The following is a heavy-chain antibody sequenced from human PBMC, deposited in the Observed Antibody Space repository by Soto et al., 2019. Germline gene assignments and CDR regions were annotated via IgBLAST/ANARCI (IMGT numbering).Heavy chain of an antibody. D-gene: IGHD2-8*01. Sequence: PGGSLRLSCAASGFTVSSNYMSWVRQAPGKGLEWVSVIYSGGSTYYADSVKGRFTISRHNSKNTLYLQMNSLGAEDTAVYYCARGLMVYAIEGLDAFDIWGQGTMVTVSS. V-gene: IGHV3-53*04. CDR2: IYSGGST. J-gene: IGHJ3*02. CDR1: GFTVSSNY. CDR3: ARGLMVYAIEGLDAFDI.